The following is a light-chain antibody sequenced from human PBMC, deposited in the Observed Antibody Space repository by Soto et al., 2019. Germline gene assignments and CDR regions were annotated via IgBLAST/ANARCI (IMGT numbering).Light chain of an antibody. CDR2: DDS. V-gene: IGLV3-21*02. CDR1: NIGRKS. J-gene: IGLJ1*01. CDR3: QVWDSNTDHKG. Sequence: SYELTQPPSVSVAPGQTARITCAGNNIGRKSVHWYQQRPGQAPILVVFDDSDRPSGIPERFSGSNSGNTATLTINRAEAGDEADYDCQVWDSNTDHKGFGAGTKVTVL.